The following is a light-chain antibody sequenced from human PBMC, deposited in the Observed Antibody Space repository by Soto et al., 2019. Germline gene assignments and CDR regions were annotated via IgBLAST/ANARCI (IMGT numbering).Light chain of an antibody. J-gene: IGKJ4*01. V-gene: IGKV1-39*01. CDR2: AAS. CDR3: QQSYTTPLT. Sequence: DIQMTQSPSSLSASVGDRVNITCRASQSISIYVSWYQQKAGQASELLIYAASLLQGGVPPRFSGSGSGTDLTLTISGLQRADFAIYFCQQSYTTPLTFGGGTKVEI. CDR1: QSISIY.